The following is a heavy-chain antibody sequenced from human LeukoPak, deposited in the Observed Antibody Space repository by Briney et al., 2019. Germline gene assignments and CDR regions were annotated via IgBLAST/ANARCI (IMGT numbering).Heavy chain of an antibody. Sequence: SETLSLTCTVSGGSISSSSYYWGWIRQPPGKGLEWIGYIYYSGSTNYNPSLKSRVTISVDTSKNQFSLKLSSVTAADTAVYYCARISVEDAFDIWGQGTMVTVSS. CDR2: IYYSGST. D-gene: IGHD4-23*01. J-gene: IGHJ3*02. V-gene: IGHV4-61*05. CDR3: ARISVEDAFDI. CDR1: GGSISSSSYY.